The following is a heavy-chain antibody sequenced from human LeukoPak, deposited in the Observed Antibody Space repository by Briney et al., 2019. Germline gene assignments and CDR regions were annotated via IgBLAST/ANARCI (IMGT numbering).Heavy chain of an antibody. J-gene: IGHJ2*01. CDR2: VYYSGST. V-gene: IGHV4-61*03. CDR1: GDSVSSGFYY. D-gene: IGHD4-17*01. CDR3: ARRMTTAYWYFDL. Sequence: SETLSLTCTVSGDSVSSGFYYWSWIRQPPGKGLEWIGYVYYSGSTNYNPSLKSRVTISVDTSKNHFSLKLSSVTATDTAVYYCARRMTTAYWYFDLWGRGTLVTVSS.